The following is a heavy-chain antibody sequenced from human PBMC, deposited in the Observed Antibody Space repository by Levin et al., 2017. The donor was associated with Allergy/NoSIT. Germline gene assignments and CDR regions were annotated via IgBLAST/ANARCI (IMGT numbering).Heavy chain of an antibody. Sequence: PGGSLRLSCAASGFTFSSYNMNWVRQAPGKGLEWVSSISSSSSYIYYTDSVKGRFAISRDNAKNSLYLQMNSLRAEDTAVYYCARDGSPYSNSWYAYDYWSQGTLVAVSS. CDR1: GFTFSSYN. D-gene: IGHD6-13*01. CDR2: ISSSSSYI. J-gene: IGHJ4*02. CDR3: ARDGSPYSNSWYAYDY. V-gene: IGHV3-21*01.